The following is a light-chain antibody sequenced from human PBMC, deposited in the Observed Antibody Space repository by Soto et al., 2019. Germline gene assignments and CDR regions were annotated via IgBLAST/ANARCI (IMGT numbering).Light chain of an antibody. V-gene: IGKV1-5*03. J-gene: IGKJ1*01. Sequence: DIQMTQSASTVSASIGDRVTITCRASENINRWLAWYQQKPGKAPKLLIYTTSILEGGVPSRFSGSGSGTEFTLTISRLQPDDFATYYCQQYNSYSFGQGTKVDIK. CDR1: ENINRW. CDR3: QQYNSYS. CDR2: TTS.